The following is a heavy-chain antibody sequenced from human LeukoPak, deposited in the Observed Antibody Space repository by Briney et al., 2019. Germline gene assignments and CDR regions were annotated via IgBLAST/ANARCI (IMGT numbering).Heavy chain of an antibody. Sequence: SVKVSCKASRGTFSSYTISWVRRAPGQGLEWMGRIIPILGIANYAQKFQGRVTITADKSTSTAYMELSSLRSEDTAVYYCAREVSITGTLDYYYYYMDVWGKGTTVTVSS. CDR2: IIPILGIA. CDR1: RGTFSSYT. V-gene: IGHV1-69*04. J-gene: IGHJ6*03. CDR3: AREVSITGTLDYYYYYMDV. D-gene: IGHD1-20*01.